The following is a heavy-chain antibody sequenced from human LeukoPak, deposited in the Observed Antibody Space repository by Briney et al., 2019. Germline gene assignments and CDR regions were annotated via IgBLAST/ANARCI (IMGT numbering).Heavy chain of an antibody. V-gene: IGHV3-30*02. CDR1: GFTFSSYA. Sequence: GGSLRLSCAASGFTFSSYAMHWVRQAPGKGLEWVTFIRYDGSNTYYGDSVKGRFTISRDNSKNTLYLQMTSLRAEDTAVYYCARDGGDYGDYSDYWGQGTLVTVSS. CDR3: ARDGGDYGDYSDY. D-gene: IGHD4-17*01. CDR2: IRYDGSNT. J-gene: IGHJ4*02.